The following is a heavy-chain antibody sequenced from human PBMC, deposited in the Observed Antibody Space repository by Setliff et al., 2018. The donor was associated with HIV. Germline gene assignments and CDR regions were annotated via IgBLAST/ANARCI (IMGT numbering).Heavy chain of an antibody. CDR2: IKEDGTRT. CDR3: VRAGWELDF. D-gene: IGHD1-26*01. J-gene: IGHJ4*02. Sequence: QAGGSLRLSCAASGFSLRNFWMAWVRQAPGKGLEWVASIKEDGTRTYYVDSVKGRFTIYNDYAKNSVYLQMNSLRDEDTALYYCVRAGWELDFWGQGTPVTVSS. V-gene: IGHV3-7*03. CDR1: GFSLRNFW.